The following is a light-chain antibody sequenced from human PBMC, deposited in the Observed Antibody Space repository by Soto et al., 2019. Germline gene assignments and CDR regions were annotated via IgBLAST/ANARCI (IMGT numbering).Light chain of an antibody. J-gene: IGLJ2*01. CDR3: SSYISSSTSVV. Sequence: QSALTQPASVSGSPGQSITISCTGTSSDVGAYNYVSWYQQHPGKAPKLMIYDVSNRPSGVSDRFSGSKSGNTASLTISGLQAEDEADYYCSSYISSSTSVVVGGGTKLTVL. CDR2: DVS. V-gene: IGLV2-14*01. CDR1: SSDVGAYNY.